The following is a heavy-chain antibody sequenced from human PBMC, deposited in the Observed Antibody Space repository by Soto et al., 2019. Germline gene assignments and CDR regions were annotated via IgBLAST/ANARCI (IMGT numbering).Heavy chain of an antibody. D-gene: IGHD4-17*01. V-gene: IGHV1-69*01. CDR3: ARSRDDYGDPPGWFDP. CDR2: SIPIFGTA. J-gene: IGHJ5*02. Sequence: QVQLVQSGAEVKKPGSSVKVSCKASGGTFSSYAISWVRQAPGQGLEWMGWSIPIFGTANYAQKFQGRVTITADESTRTAYMELSSLRSEDTAVYYCARSRDDYGDPPGWFDPWGQGTLVTVSS. CDR1: GGTFSSYA.